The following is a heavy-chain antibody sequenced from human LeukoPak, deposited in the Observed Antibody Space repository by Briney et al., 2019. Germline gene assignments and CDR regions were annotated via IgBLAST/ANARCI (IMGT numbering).Heavy chain of an antibody. J-gene: IGHJ4*02. V-gene: IGHV3-66*01. Sequence: GGSLRLSCAASGFTVSSNYMSWVRQAPGKGLEWVSVIYSGGSTYYADSVKGRFTISRDNSKNTLYLQMNSLRAEDTAVYYCTTADIRGSSSYDFDYWGQGTLVTVSS. D-gene: IGHD6-6*01. CDR1: GFTVSSNY. CDR3: TTADIRGSSSYDFDY. CDR2: IYSGGST.